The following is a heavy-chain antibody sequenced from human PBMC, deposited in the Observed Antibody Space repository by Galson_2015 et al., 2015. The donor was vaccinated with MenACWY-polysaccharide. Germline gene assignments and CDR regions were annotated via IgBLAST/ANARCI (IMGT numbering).Heavy chain of an antibody. V-gene: IGHV3-33*01. CDR2: IQYDGSNK. D-gene: IGHD2-2*01. Sequence: SLRLSCAASGSRFSNSGMHWVRQAPGKGLEWVAVIQYDGSNKVYADSVKGRFTNSRDNSKNTVFLEMNTLGVEDTAVYYCAREGSRIVFHAFDIWGQGTMVTVSS. CDR3: AREGSRIVFHAFDI. CDR1: GSRFSNSG. J-gene: IGHJ3*02.